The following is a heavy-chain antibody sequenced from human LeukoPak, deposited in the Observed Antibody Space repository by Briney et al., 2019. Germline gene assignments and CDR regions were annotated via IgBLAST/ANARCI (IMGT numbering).Heavy chain of an antibody. CDR1: GYTFTSYG. D-gene: IGHD5-18*01. V-gene: IGHV1-18*01. CDR2: ISAYNGNT. CDR3: ARDSPHHGDSYAPPDY. J-gene: IGHJ4*02. Sequence: ATVKVSCKASGYTFTSYGISWVRQAPGQGLEWMGWISAYNGNTNYAQKLQGRVTMTTDTSTSTAYMELRSLRSDDTAVYYCARDSPHHGDSYAPPDYWGQGTLVTVSS.